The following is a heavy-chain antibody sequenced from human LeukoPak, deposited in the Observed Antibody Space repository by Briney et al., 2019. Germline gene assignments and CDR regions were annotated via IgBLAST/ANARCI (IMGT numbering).Heavy chain of an antibody. Sequence: GRSLRLSCAASGFTFRSYSMNWVRQAPGKGLEWVSSISSSSSYMYYADSVKGRFTISRDNAKNSLYLQMNSLRAEDTAVYYCARDGYHYFDYWGQGTLVTVSS. J-gene: IGHJ4*02. CDR2: ISSSSSYM. V-gene: IGHV3-21*01. CDR1: GFTFRSYS. D-gene: IGHD1-1*01. CDR3: ARDGYHYFDY.